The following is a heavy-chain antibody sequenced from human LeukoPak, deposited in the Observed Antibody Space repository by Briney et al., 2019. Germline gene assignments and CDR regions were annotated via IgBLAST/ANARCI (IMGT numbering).Heavy chain of an antibody. CDR3: ARGDYGSGSYYNPPFDY. CDR1: GYTFTGYY. CDR2: INPNSGGT. J-gene: IGHJ4*02. V-gene: IGHV1-2*02. Sequence: ASVKVSCKASGYTFTGYYMHWVRQAPGQGLEWMGWINPNSGGTNYAQKFQGRVTMTRDTSISTAYMELSRLRPDDTAVYYCARGDYGSGSYYNPPFDYWGQGTLVTDSS. D-gene: IGHD3-10*01.